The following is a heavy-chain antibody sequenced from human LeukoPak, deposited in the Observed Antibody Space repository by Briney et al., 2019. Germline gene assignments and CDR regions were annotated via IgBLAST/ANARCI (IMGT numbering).Heavy chain of an antibody. Sequence: GGSLRLSCAASGFTFSSYAMSWVRRAPGKGLEWVSAISGSGGSTYYADSVKGRFTISRDNSKNTLYLQMNSLRAEDTAVYYCAKWVITMVRGVIPRKYNWFDPWGQGTLVTVSS. CDR3: AKWVITMVRGVIPRKYNWFDP. V-gene: IGHV3-23*01. CDR1: GFTFSSYA. CDR2: ISGSGGST. J-gene: IGHJ5*02. D-gene: IGHD3-10*01.